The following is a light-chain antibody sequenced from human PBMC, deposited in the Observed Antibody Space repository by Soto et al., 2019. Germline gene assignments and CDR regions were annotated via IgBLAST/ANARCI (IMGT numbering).Light chain of an antibody. V-gene: IGKV2-30*01. CDR1: QSLVSSDGNTY. Sequence: DVVMTQSPLSLPVTLGQPASISCRSSQSLVSSDGNTYLNWFQQRPGQSPRRLIYKVSNRDSGVPDRFSGSGSGTHFTLKISRVEAEDVGVYYCMQATHSYTFGQGTKLEIK. CDR3: MQATHSYT. J-gene: IGKJ2*01. CDR2: KVS.